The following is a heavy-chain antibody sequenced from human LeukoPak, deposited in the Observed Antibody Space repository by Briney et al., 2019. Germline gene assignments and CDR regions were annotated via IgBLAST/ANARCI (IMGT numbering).Heavy chain of an antibody. J-gene: IGHJ4*02. CDR3: ARQRGSGTWAFDC. D-gene: IGHD3-10*01. CDR1: GDSISSGTHY. CDR2: TYSTGTT. Sequence: SETLSLTCTVSGDSISSGTHYWAWIRQSPGMGLEWLATTYSTGTTFYHSSLKSQITISVDNSKNQFSLILTSVTAADTAVYYCARQRGSGTWAFDCWGQGTLVTVSS. V-gene: IGHV4-39*01.